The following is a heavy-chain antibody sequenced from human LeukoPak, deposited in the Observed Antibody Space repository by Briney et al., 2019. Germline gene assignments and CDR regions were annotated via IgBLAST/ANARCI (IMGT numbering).Heavy chain of an antibody. CDR2: ISAYNGNT. V-gene: IGHV1-18*01. D-gene: IGHD1-14*01. CDR3: ARGADDRKTIDY. J-gene: IGHJ4*02. Sequence: ASVKVSCKASGYTFTSYGISWVRQAPGQGLEWMGLISAYNGNTNYPQKLQGRVTMTTDTSTSKAYMELRSLRSDDTAVYYCARGADDRKTIDYWGQGTLVTVSS. CDR1: GYTFTSYG.